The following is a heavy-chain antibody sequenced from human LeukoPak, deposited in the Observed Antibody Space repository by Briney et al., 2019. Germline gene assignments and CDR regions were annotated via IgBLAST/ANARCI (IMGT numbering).Heavy chain of an antibody. CDR3: ARHGSYNWNYDY. J-gene: IGHJ4*02. Sequence: PSETLSLTCTVAGGSISTYFWSWIRQPPGKGLEWIGYIYYSGSTNYNPSLKSRVTISVDTSKDQLSLKLTSVTAADTAVYYCARHGSYNWNYDYWGQGTLVTVSS. V-gene: IGHV4-59*08. D-gene: IGHD1-7*01. CDR2: IYYSGST. CDR1: GGSISTYF.